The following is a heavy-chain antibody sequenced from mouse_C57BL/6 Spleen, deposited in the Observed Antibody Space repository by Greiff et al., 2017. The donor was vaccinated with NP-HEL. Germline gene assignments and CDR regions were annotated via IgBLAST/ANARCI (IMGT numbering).Heavy chain of an antibody. CDR3: ARYGSSYHWYFDV. CDR2: ISYSGST. D-gene: IGHD1-1*01. CDR1: GYSITSDY. Sequence: EVKLQESGPGLAKPSQTLSLTCSVTGYSITSDYWNWIRKFPGNKLEYMGYISYSGSTYYNPSLKRRISITRDTSKNQYYLQLQSVTTEDTATYYCARYGSSYHWYFDVWGTGTTVTVSS. V-gene: IGHV3-8*01. J-gene: IGHJ1*03.